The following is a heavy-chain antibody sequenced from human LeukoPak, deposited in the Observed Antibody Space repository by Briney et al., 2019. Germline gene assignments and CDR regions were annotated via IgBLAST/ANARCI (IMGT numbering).Heavy chain of an antibody. CDR3: ANSPKSDY. V-gene: IGHV3-23*01. CDR1: GFTFSSYG. J-gene: IGHJ4*02. CDR2: ITGSGGST. Sequence: GGSLRLSCAASGFTFSSYGMSWFRKAPGQGLELLSAITGSGGSTSYADSVQGRFTISRDNSKNTLYLQMSSLRVEDTAVYYCANSPKSDYWGQGTLVTVSS.